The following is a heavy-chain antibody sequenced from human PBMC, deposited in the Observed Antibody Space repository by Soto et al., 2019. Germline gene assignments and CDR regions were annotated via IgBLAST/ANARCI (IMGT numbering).Heavy chain of an antibody. D-gene: IGHD4-17*01. V-gene: IGHV3-30*18. Sequence: GGSLRLSCAASGFTFSSYGMHWVRQAPGKGLEWVAVISYDGSNKYYADSVKGRFTISRDNSKNTLYLQMNSLRAEDTAVYYCAKDEPVRRSPYGGCFQHWGQGTLVTVSS. CDR3: AKDEPVRRSPYGGCFQH. CDR2: ISYDGSNK. J-gene: IGHJ1*01. CDR1: GFTFSSYG.